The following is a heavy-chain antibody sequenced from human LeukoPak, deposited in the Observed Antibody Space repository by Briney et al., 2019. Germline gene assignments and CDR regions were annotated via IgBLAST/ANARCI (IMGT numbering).Heavy chain of an antibody. D-gene: IGHD2-2*01. V-gene: IGHV3-23*01. CDR3: AKVGALQYQLPPD. CDR1: GFTFSSYA. Sequence: GGSLRLSCAASGFTFSSYAMSWVRQAPGKGLEWVSAISGSGGSTYHADSVKGRFTISRDNSKNTLYLQMNSLRAEDTAVYYCAKVGALQYQLPPDWGQGTLVTVSS. CDR2: ISGSGGST. J-gene: IGHJ4*02.